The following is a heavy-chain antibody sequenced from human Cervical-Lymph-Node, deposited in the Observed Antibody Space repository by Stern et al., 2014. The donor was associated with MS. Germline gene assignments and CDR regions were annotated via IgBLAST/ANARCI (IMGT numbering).Heavy chain of an antibody. D-gene: IGHD6-19*01. J-gene: IGHJ6*02. CDR3: AKDISSGRWEAQYYYGMDV. V-gene: IGHV3-9*01. Sequence: EVHLVESGGGLVQPGRSLRLSCAGSRFNFDDYAMHWVRPAPGRGLEWVSSISWNSGSMEYADSVKGRFTISRDNAKNSLYLQMDSLRVEDTAIYYCAKDISSGRWEAQYYYGMDVWGQGTTVTVSS. CDR2: ISWNSGSM. CDR1: RFNFDDYA.